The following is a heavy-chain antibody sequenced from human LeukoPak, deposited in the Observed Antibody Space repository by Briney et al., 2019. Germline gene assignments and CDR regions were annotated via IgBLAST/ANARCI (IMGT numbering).Heavy chain of an antibody. CDR3: AKEPGYYFDY. D-gene: IGHD1-14*01. CDR2: ISTISTYI. CDR1: GFPFTSYS. Sequence: PGGSLRLSCAASGFPFTSYSMNWVRQAPGKGLEWVSSISTISTYIYYADSVKGRFTISRDNSKNTLYLQMNSLRTEDTAVYYCAKEPGYYFDYWGQGTLVTVSS. J-gene: IGHJ4*02. V-gene: IGHV3-21*01.